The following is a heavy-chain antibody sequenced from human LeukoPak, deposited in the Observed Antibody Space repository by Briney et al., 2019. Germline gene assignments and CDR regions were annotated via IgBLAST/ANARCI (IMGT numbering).Heavy chain of an antibody. D-gene: IGHD4-17*01. CDR1: GGSFSGYY. Sequence: SETLSLTCAVYGGSFSGYYWSWIRQPPGKGLEWIGEINHSGSTNYNPSLKSRVTISVDTSKNQFSLKLSSVTAADTAVYYCARASYGDYAWFDPWGQGTLVTVSS. V-gene: IGHV4-34*01. CDR2: INHSGST. J-gene: IGHJ5*02. CDR3: ARASYGDYAWFDP.